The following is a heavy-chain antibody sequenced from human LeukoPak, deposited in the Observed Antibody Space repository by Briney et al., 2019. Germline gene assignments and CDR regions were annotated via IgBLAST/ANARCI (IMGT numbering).Heavy chain of an antibody. V-gene: IGHV1-18*01. Sequence: GASVKVSCKASGYTFTSYGISWVRQAPGQGLEWMGWISAYNGNTNYAQKLQGRVTMTTDTSTSTAYMELRSLRSDDTAVYYCARDQGGFYSSGSFYFDYWGQGTLVTVSS. D-gene: IGHD6-19*01. J-gene: IGHJ4*01. CDR1: GYTFTSYG. CDR2: ISAYNGNT. CDR3: ARDQGGFYSSGSFYFDY.